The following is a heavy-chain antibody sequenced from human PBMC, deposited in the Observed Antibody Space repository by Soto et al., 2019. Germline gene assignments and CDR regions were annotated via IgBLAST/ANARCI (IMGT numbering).Heavy chain of an antibody. D-gene: IGHD3-10*01. CDR1: GFSFNSHA. Sequence: DVQLSESGGGLVQPGGSLRLTCAASGFSFNSHAMTWVRQAPGRGLEWVAAINSGVDAFYEDSVKGRFTISRDNSKDTLYLQMNSLGVEDTALYYCAKVLSLRTSGKYYKPFFHGMDVWGLGTTVTVSS. V-gene: IGHV3-23*01. J-gene: IGHJ6*02. CDR3: AKVLSLRTSGKYYKPFFHGMDV. CDR2: INSGVDA.